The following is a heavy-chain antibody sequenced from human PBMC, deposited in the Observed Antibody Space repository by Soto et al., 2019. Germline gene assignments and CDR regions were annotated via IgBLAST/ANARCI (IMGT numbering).Heavy chain of an antibody. CDR1: GASISSSSYY. CDR3: ARRWGRSFDY. D-gene: IGHD2-15*01. J-gene: IGHJ4*02. Sequence: SETLSLTCTVSGASISSSSYYWGWIRQPPGKGLAWIGNIYYSGSTYSNPSLKSRVTISVDTSKNQFSLKLSSVTAADTAVYYCARRWGRSFDYWGQGTLVTVSS. V-gene: IGHV4-39*07. CDR2: IYYSGST.